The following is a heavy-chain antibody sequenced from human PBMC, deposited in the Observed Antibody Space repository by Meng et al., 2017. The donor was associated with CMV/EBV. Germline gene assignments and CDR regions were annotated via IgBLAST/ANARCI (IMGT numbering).Heavy chain of an antibody. Sequence: ASVKVSCKASGYSFSTFGITWVRQAPGQGLEWMGWISDHSRNTNYARKFEGRVTMTTDASTTTAYMDLRDLRFDDTAVYYCARARVDDVLTGYLPQGDVYYYGMDVWGLGTTVTVS. J-gene: IGHJ6*02. V-gene: IGHV1-18*01. CDR1: GYSFSTFG. CDR2: ISDHSRNT. CDR3: ARARVDDVLTGYLPQGDVYYYGMDV. D-gene: IGHD3-9*01.